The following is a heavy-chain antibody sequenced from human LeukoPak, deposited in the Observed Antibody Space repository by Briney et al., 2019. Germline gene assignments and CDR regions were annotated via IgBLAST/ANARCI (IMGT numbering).Heavy chain of an antibody. Sequence: GASVKVSCKVSGYILTELSMHWVRQAPGKGLEWMGGFDPEDGETIYAQKFQGRVTITEDTSTDTAYMELSSLRSEDTAVYYCATVDDSSAVIGGVWGQGTLVTVSS. CDR2: FDPEDGET. D-gene: IGHD3-22*01. V-gene: IGHV1-24*01. J-gene: IGHJ4*02. CDR1: GYILTELS. CDR3: ATVDDSSAVIGGV.